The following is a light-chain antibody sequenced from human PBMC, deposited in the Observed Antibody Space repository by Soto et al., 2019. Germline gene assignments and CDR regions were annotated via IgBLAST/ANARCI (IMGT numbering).Light chain of an antibody. CDR3: AEWDNPGFF. Sequence: QSVLTQPPSVSAAPGQKVTISCSGSSSNIGRNYVSWYQQFPGAAPKLLIYEHNKRPSGVPDRFSGSRSATSATLDITGLQAGDEADYYCAEWDNPGFFCVTGTKVPVL. CDR1: SSNIGRNY. J-gene: IGLJ1*01. CDR2: EHN. V-gene: IGLV1-51*02.